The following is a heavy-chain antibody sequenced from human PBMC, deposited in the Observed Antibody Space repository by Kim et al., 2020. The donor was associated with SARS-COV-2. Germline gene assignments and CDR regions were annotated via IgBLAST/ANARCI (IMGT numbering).Heavy chain of an antibody. CDR2: ITKSSTTI. J-gene: IGHJ3*02. CDR3: VRDRMGGAFDM. D-gene: IGHD3-16*01. Sequence: GWSLRLSCATSGFTFSAYDMNWVRQAPGKGLEWLSFITKSSTTIYYADSVEGRFTISRDNAKNSLFLQMNSLRDEDTALYYCVRDRMGGAFDMWGQGTVV. CDR1: GFTFSAYD. V-gene: IGHV3-48*02.